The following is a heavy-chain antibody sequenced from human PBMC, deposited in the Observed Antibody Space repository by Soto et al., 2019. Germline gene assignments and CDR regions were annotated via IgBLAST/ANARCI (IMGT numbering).Heavy chain of an antibody. CDR2: IYTSGST. J-gene: IGHJ4*02. D-gene: IGHD3-22*01. Sequence: SETLSLTCTVSGGSISSYYWSWIRQPAGKGLEWIGRIYTSGSTNYNPSLKSRVTMSVDTSKNQFSLKLSSVTAADTAVYYCARAALNYYDSSAHFDYWGQGTLVTVSS. V-gene: IGHV4-4*07. CDR1: GGSISSYY. CDR3: ARAALNYYDSSAHFDY.